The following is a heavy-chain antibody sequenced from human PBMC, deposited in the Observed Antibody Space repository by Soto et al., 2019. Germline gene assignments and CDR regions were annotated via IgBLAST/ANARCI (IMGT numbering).Heavy chain of an antibody. J-gene: IGHJ6*02. Sequence: TLSLTSVGSGDTVSSNSVAWNWVRQSPSRGLEWLGRTYYRSRWYSDYAVSVRSRIDINADTSKNQVSLQLNSVTPEDTAVYYCARSEEDSDYYYYGMDVWGQGTTVTVSS. CDR3: ARSEEDSDYYYYGMDV. CDR1: GDTVSSNSVA. D-gene: IGHD2-15*01. CDR2: TYYRSRWYS. V-gene: IGHV6-1*01.